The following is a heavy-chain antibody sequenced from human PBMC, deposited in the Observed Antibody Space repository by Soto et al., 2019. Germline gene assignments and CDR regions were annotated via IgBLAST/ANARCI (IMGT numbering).Heavy chain of an antibody. Sequence: SETLSLTCAVSGDSISSGGHSWNWLRQPPGKGLEWIGYIYHSGNTYFNPTLKSRVTMSVDTSKNQISLTLSSVTAADTAIYYCARDRDGYDSGYFDSWGQGTLVTVSS. CDR3: ARDRDGYDSGYFDS. V-gene: IGHV4-30-2*01. J-gene: IGHJ4*01. CDR2: IYHSGNT. CDR1: GDSISSGGHS. D-gene: IGHD5-12*01.